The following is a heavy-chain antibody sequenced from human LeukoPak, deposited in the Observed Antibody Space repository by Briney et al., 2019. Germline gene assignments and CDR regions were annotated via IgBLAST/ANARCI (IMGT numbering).Heavy chain of an antibody. CDR3: ARSPQYYDRWYFDL. CDR2: IIPIFGTA. D-gene: IGHD3-22*01. Sequence: VASVKVSFKASGGTFSSYAISWVRQAPGQGLEWMGGIIPIFGTANYAQKFQGRVTITADESTSTAYMELSSLRSEDTAVYYCARSPQYYDRWYFDLWGRGTLVTVSS. V-gene: IGHV1-69*13. J-gene: IGHJ2*01. CDR1: GGTFSSYA.